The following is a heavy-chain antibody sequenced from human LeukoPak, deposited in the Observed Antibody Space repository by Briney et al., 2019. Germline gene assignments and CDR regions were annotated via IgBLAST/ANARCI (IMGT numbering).Heavy chain of an antibody. D-gene: IGHD3-22*01. Sequence: SETLSLTCTVSGGSISSYYWSWIRQPPGKGLEWIGYIYYSGSTNYNPSLKSRVTISVDTSKNQFSPKLSSVTAADTAVYYCARQLPNLYYDISGNFDYWGQGTLVTVSS. CDR2: IYYSGST. V-gene: IGHV4-59*08. CDR3: ARQLPNLYYDISGNFDY. J-gene: IGHJ4*02. CDR1: GGSISSYY.